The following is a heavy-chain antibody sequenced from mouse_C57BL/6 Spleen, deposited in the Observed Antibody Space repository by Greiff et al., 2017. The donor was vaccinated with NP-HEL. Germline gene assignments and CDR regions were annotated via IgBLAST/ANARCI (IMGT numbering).Heavy chain of an antibody. V-gene: IGHV1-52*01. Sequence: QVQLQQSGAELVRPGSSVKLSCKASGYTFTSYWMHWVKQRPIQGLEWIGNIDPSDSETHYNQKFKDKATLTVDKSSSTAYMQLSSLTSEDSAVYYWARRSGLYFDYWGQGTTLTVSS. CDR2: IDPSDSET. CDR1: GYTFTSYW. CDR3: ARRSGLYFDY. J-gene: IGHJ2*01.